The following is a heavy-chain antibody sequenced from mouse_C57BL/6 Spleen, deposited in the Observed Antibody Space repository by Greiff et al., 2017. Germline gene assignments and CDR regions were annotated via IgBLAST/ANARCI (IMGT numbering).Heavy chain of an antibody. J-gene: IGHJ3*01. V-gene: IGHV1-52*01. CDR3: ARSTMVTTGLAY. D-gene: IGHD2-2*01. CDR1: GYTFTSYW. Sequence: QVQLQQPGAELVRPGSSVKLSCTASGYTFTSYWMHWVKQRPIQGLEWIGNIDPSDSETHYNQKFKDKATLTVYKSYSTAYMQLSSLTSDDSAVYYCARSTMVTTGLAYWGQGTLVTVSA. CDR2: IDPSDSET.